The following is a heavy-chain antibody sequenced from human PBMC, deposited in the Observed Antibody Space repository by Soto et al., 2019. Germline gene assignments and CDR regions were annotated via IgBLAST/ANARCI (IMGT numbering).Heavy chain of an antibody. CDR2: FDPEDGET. Sequence: QVQLVQSGAEVKKPGASVKVSCKVSGYTLTELSMHWVRQAPGKGLEWMGGFDPEDGETIYAQKFQGRVTMTEDTSTDTAYMELSSLRSEDTAVYYCATSPLGHRGPPTTVIYGYYYGMDVWGQGTTVTVSS. D-gene: IGHD4-17*01. CDR1: GYTLTELS. V-gene: IGHV1-24*01. J-gene: IGHJ6*02. CDR3: ATSPLGHRGPPTTVIYGYYYGMDV.